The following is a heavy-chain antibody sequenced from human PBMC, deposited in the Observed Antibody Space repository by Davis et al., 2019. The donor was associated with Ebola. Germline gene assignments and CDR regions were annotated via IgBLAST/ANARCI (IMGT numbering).Heavy chain of an antibody. CDR1: GFTFRNYV. D-gene: IGHD1-26*01. CDR3: VKGGSWN. Sequence: PGGSLRLSCSASGFTFRNYVMYWVRQAPGKGLEYVSGISSNGGSTYYANSVKGRFTISRDNSKNTLYLQMSSLRAEDTAVYYCVKGGSWNWGQGTLVSVSS. J-gene: IGHJ4*02. V-gene: IGHV3-64D*06. CDR2: ISSNGGST.